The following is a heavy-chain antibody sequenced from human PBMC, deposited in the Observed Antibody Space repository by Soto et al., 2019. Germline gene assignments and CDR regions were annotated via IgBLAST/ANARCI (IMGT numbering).Heavy chain of an antibody. Sequence: GSLGLSCAASGVTFSNALMDWVRQAPGKGLEWVARIKSKTDGGTTDCAAPVKGRCTISRDDSKNTLYLQMNSLKTEDTAVYYCTTYDYIWGIYCYRWATWGKEALATLAS. CDR1: GVTFSNAL. V-gene: IGHV3-15*01. CDR3: TTYDYIWGIYCYRWAT. D-gene: IGHD3-16*02. CDR2: IKSKTDGGTT. J-gene: IGHJ5*02.